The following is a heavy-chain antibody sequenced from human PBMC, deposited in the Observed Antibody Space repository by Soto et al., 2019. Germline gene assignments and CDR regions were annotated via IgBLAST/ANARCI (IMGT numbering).Heavy chain of an antibody. Sequence: HITLKESGPTLVKPTQTLTLTCTFSGFLLSTTAVGVGWIRQPPGKALECLAVIYWDDDKRYRPSLKTRLSITKDTSKSQVVLTMTNMDPVDKATYSCARYVAGTTASAFDMWGQGTLVAVSS. CDR2: IYWDDDK. V-gene: IGHV2-5*02. CDR1: GFLLSTTAVG. CDR3: ARYVAGTTASAFDM. D-gene: IGHD1-1*01. J-gene: IGHJ3*02.